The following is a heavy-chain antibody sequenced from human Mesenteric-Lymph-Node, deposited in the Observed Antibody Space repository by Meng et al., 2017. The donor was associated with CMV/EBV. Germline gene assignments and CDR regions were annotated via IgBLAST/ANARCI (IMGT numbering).Heavy chain of an antibody. CDR1: GFTVKNNY. V-gene: IGHV3-66*01. Sequence: GGSLRLSCAASGFTVKNNYMNWVRQAPGKGLEWVSLIYSAGRTYYADSVKGRFTISRDNAKNSLYLQMNSLRAEDTAVYYCARGIWDSATFYYYYGMDVWGQGTTVTVSS. J-gene: IGHJ6*02. CDR2: IYSAGRT. D-gene: IGHD2-15*01. CDR3: ARGIWDSATFYYYYGMDV.